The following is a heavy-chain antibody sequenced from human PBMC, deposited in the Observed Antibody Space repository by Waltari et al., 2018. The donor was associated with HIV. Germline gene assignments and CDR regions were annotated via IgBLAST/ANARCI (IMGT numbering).Heavy chain of an antibody. Sequence: EVQLEQSGGNLVQPGESLRLSCAASGFPFDTYAMNWVRQAPGERLKWGSGMSGSGEITYSAASGKGRFTISRDNSKNTVFLQMRSLRAEDTAVYYCAKDLGDYVWGMFSGAHFDSWGQGTLVTVSS. CDR2: MSGSGEIT. CDR1: GFPFDTYA. J-gene: IGHJ5*01. CDR3: AKDLGDYVWGMFSGAHFDS. D-gene: IGHD3-16*01. V-gene: IGHV3-23*04.